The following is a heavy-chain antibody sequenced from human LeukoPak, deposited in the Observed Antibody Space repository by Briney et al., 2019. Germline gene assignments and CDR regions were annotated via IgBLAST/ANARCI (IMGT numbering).Heavy chain of an antibody. CDR1: GGTFSSYA. CDR3: ASMKMAAGIYFDY. V-gene: IGHV1-69*05. D-gene: IGHD5-24*01. Sequence: ASVTVSFKASGGTFSSYAISWVRQAPGQGLEWMGGIIPIFGTANYAQKFQGRVTITTDESTSTAYMELSSLRSEDTAVYYCASMKMAAGIYFDYWGQGTLVTVSS. J-gene: IGHJ4*02. CDR2: IIPIFGTA.